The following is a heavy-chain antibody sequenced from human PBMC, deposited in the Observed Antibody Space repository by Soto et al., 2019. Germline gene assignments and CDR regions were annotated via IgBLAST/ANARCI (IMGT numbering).Heavy chain of an antibody. CDR2: IIPIFGTA. Sequence: SVKVSCKASGGTFSSYAISWVRQAPGQGLEWMGGIIPIFGTANYAQKFQGRVTITADESTSTAYMELSSLRSEDTAVYYCAREADFNGAFDIWGQGTLVTVS. V-gene: IGHV1-69*01. D-gene: IGHD3-3*01. CDR1: GGTFSSYA. CDR3: AREADFNGAFDI. J-gene: IGHJ3*02.